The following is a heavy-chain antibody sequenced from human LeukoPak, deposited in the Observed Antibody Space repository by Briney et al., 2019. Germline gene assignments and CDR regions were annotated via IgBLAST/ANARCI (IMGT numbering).Heavy chain of an antibody. CDR1: GFTFSSYS. D-gene: IGHD3-10*01. J-gene: IGHJ4*02. CDR3: ARSGVYYYGSGSPNIY. V-gene: IGHV3-48*04. CDR2: ISSSSSTI. Sequence: PGGSLRLSCAASGFTFSSYSMNWVRQAPGKGVEWVSYISSSSSTIYYADSVKGRFTISRDNAKNSLYLQMNSLRAEDTAVYYCARSGVYYYGSGSPNIYWGQGTLVTVSS.